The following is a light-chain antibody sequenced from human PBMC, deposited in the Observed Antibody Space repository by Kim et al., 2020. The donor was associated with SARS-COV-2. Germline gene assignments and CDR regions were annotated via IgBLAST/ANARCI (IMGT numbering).Light chain of an antibody. CDR3: ATWDSRLSVVL. CDR2: DND. V-gene: IGLV1-51*01. J-gene: IGLJ2*01. Sequence: QSVLTQPPSVSATSGQKVTISCAGSRSNIGNNYVSWYQQLPGTAPKLLIYDNDKRPSGIPDRFSGSKSATSATLGITGLQTGDEADYYCATWDSRLSVVLFGGGTKLTVL. CDR1: RSNIGNNY.